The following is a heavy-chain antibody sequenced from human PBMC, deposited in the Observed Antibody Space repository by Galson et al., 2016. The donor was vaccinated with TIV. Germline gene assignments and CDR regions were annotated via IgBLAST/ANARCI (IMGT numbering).Heavy chain of an antibody. Sequence: SVKVSCKGSGVTFSMHSITWVRQAPGQGLEWMGGILPMFGTTNYAQKFQGRITISRDNAKNSLFLQMNSLRAEDTAVYYCARITGYWEGYSAMDVWGQGNPVTVAS. CDR3: ARITGYWEGYSAMDV. J-gene: IGHJ6*02. CDR2: ILPMFGTT. D-gene: IGHD2-15*01. CDR1: GVTFSMHS. V-gene: IGHV1-69*05.